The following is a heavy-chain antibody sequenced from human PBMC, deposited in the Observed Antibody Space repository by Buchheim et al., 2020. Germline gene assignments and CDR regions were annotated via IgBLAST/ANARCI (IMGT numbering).Heavy chain of an antibody. J-gene: IGHJ6*02. D-gene: IGHD6-6*01. CDR1: GYTFTGYY. Sequence: QVQLVQSGAEVKKPGASVKVSCKASGYTFTGYYMHWVRQATGQGLEWMGWMNPNSGNTGYAQKFQGRVTMTRNTSISTAYMELSSLRSEDTAVYYCVCVGRIAARPIYYGMDVWGQGTT. V-gene: IGHV1-8*02. CDR3: VCVGRIAARPIYYGMDV. CDR2: MNPNSGNT.